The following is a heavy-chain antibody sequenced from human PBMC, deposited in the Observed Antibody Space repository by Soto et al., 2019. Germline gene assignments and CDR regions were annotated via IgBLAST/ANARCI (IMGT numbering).Heavy chain of an antibody. CDR2: INPNSGGT. Sequence: ASVKVSCKASGYTFTGYYMHWVRQAPGQGLEWMGWINPNSGGTNYAQKFQGRVTMTRDTSISTAYMELSRLRSDDTAVYYCARDFGYCSSTSCCFSSGPYYGMDVWGQGTTVTVSS. CDR1: GYTFTGYY. D-gene: IGHD2-2*01. J-gene: IGHJ6*02. V-gene: IGHV1-2*02. CDR3: ARDFGYCSSTSCCFSSGPYYGMDV.